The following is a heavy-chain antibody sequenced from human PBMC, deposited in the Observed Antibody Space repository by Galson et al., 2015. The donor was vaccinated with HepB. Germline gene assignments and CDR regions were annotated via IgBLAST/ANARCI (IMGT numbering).Heavy chain of an antibody. CDR3: ARDKDHYYGSGSYYSDAFDI. CDR2: INAGNGNT. D-gene: IGHD3-10*01. Sequence: SVKVSCKASGYTITSYAMHWVRQAPGQRLEWMGWINAGNGNTKYSQKFQGRVTITRDTSASTAYMELSSLRSEDTAVYYCARDKDHYYGSGSYYSDAFDIWGQGTMVTVSS. J-gene: IGHJ3*02. CDR1: GYTITSYA. V-gene: IGHV1-3*01.